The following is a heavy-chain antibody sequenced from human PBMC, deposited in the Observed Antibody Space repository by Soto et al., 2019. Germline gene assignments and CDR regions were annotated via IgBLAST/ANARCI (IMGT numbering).Heavy chain of an antibody. Sequence: GGSLRLSWAASGFTFSSYGMHWVRQAPGKGLEWVANINEDGSEKYYVDSAKGRFTISRDNAKNSLYLQMSSLRAEDTAIYYCARGDFYDISGPFSDVFDIWGHGTMVTVSS. CDR1: GFTFSSYG. CDR3: ARGDFYDISGPFSDVFDI. V-gene: IGHV3-7*04. D-gene: IGHD3-22*01. J-gene: IGHJ3*02. CDR2: INEDGSEK.